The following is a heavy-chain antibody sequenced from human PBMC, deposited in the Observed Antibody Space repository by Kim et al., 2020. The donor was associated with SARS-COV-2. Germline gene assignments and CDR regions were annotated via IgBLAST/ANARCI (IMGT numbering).Heavy chain of an antibody. CDR2: IIPIFGTA. CDR1: GGTFSSYA. V-gene: IGHV1-69*13. D-gene: IGHD6-19*01. J-gene: IGHJ6*02. Sequence: SVKVSCKASGGTFSSYAISWVRQAPGQGLEWMGGIIPIFGTANYAQKFQGRVTITADESTSTAYMELSSLRSEDTAVYYCARASTSIAVAGYYGMDVWGQGTTVTVSS. CDR3: ARASTSIAVAGYYGMDV.